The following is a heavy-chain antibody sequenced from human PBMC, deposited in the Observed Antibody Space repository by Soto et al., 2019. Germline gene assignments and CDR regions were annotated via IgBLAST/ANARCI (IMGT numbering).Heavy chain of an antibody. Sequence: EVQLVESGGGLVQPGGSLRLSCAASGFTFSSYWMSWVRQAPGKGLEWVANIKQDGSEKYYVDSVKGRFIISRDNAKNSLYLQMNSLRAEDTAVCYCARADRYYYDSSGYYFDYWGQGTLVTVSS. D-gene: IGHD3-22*01. J-gene: IGHJ4*02. V-gene: IGHV3-7*05. CDR2: IKQDGSEK. CDR3: ARADRYYYDSSGYYFDY. CDR1: GFTFSSYW.